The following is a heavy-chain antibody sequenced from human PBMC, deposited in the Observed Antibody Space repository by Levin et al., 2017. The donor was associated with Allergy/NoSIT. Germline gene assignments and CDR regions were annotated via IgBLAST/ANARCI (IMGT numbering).Heavy chain of an antibody. J-gene: IGHJ6*02. CDR1: GYTFTGYY. V-gene: IGHV1-2*02. CDR3: ARDPVAAYSYGYLGFSYYGLDV. Sequence: GASVKVSCKASGYTFTGYYIHWVRQAPGQGLEWMGWINPNSGGTNYGHNFQGRATMTRDTSISTAYMELSRLTSDDTAVYYCARDPVAAYSYGYLGFSYYGLDVWGQGTTVTVSS. CDR2: INPNSGGT. D-gene: IGHD5-18*01.